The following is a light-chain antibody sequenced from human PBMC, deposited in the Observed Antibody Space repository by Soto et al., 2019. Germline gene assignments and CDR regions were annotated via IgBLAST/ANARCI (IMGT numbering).Light chain of an antibody. CDR2: DAS. CDR1: QSINRW. V-gene: IGKV1-5*01. CDR3: QQYNSYLYT. J-gene: IGKJ2*01. Sequence: DIQMTQSASTLSASLGDRVTITCRASQSINRWLAWYQQKTGKAPKLLITDASSLESGVPSRFSGSGSGTEFNLTISGLQTDDSATYYCQQYNSYLYTFGQGTKVDIK.